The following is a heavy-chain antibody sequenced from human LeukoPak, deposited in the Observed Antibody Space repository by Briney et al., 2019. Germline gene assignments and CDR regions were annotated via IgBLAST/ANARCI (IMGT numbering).Heavy chain of an antibody. V-gene: IGHV3-53*01. D-gene: IGHD2-21*01. CDR3: TRGGGGSFPHY. Sequence: PGGPLRLSCAASGFPVSSNFLSWVRKPPGKGLEWVSDIYSGGSTYYADSVKGRFTISRDNSQNTLYLQMNSLRAEDTAVYYCTRGGGGSFPHYWGQGTLVTVSS. CDR2: IYSGGST. J-gene: IGHJ4*02. CDR1: GFPVSSNF.